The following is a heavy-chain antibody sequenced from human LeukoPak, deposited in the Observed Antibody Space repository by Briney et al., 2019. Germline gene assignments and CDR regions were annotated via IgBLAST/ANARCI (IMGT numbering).Heavy chain of an antibody. V-gene: IGHV4-34*01. CDR1: GGSFSGYY. CDR2: INHSGRT. CDR3: ARVRGSGSYYGPDAFDI. D-gene: IGHD3-10*01. J-gene: IGHJ3*02. Sequence: SETLSLTCAVYGGSFSGYYWSCIRQPPGKGLEWIGEINHSGRTNYNPSLKSRVTISVDTSKNQFSLKLSSVTAADTAVYYCARVRGSGSYYGPDAFDIWGQGTMVTVSS.